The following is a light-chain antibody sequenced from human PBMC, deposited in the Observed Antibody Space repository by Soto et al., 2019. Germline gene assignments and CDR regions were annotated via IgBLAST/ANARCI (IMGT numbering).Light chain of an antibody. Sequence: EIVLTQSPGTLSLSPGERASLSCRASQSVSSSYLAWYQQKPGQAPRLLIYGASSRATGIPDRFSGSGSGTDFTLTISSLQSKDFAVYYCQQYNNWHPLTFGGGTKVDI. V-gene: IGKV3-20*01. CDR1: QSVSSSY. CDR2: GAS. J-gene: IGKJ4*01. CDR3: QQYNNWHPLT.